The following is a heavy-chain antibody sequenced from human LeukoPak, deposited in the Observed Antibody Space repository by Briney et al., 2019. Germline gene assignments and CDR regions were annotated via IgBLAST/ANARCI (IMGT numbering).Heavy chain of an antibody. CDR3: ARHSFDWLPSVAFDI. CDR2: IYYSGST. V-gene: IGHV4-59*08. Sequence: SETLSLTCTVSGGSISSYYWSWIRQPPGKGLEWIGYIYYSGSTNYNPSLKGRVTISVDTSKNQFSLKLSSVTAADTAVYYCARHSFDWLPSVAFDIWGQGTMVTVSS. J-gene: IGHJ3*02. D-gene: IGHD3-9*01. CDR1: GGSISSYY.